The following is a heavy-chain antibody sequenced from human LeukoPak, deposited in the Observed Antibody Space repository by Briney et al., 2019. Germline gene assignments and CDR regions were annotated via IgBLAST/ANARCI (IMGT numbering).Heavy chain of an antibody. CDR3: ARFYCSGGSCPDYYYGMDV. CDR1: GSTFSSYD. CDR2: IGTAGDT. D-gene: IGHD2-15*01. Sequence: GGSLRLSCAASGSTFSSYDMHWVRQATGKGLEWVSAIGTAGDTYYPGSVKGRFTISRENAKNSLYLQMNSLRAEDTAVYYCARFYCSGGSCPDYYYGMDVWGQGTTVTVSS. J-gene: IGHJ6*02. V-gene: IGHV3-13*01.